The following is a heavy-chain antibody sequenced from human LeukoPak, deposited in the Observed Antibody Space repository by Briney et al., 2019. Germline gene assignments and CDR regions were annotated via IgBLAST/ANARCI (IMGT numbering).Heavy chain of an antibody. V-gene: IGHV1-2*02. D-gene: IGHD3-22*01. CDR3: ARVRDSSGYDFSWFDP. Sequence: ASVKVSCKASGYTFTDYYMHWVRQAPGQGLEWMGWINPNGGGTNYAQNFQDRVTMTRDTSISTAYMEVSRLRSDDTAVYYCARVRDSSGYDFSWFDPWGQGTLVTVSS. J-gene: IGHJ5*02. CDR1: GYTFTDYY. CDR2: INPNGGGT.